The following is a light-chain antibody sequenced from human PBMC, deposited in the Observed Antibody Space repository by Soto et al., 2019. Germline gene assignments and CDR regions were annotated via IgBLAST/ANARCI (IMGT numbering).Light chain of an antibody. CDR2: TSS. CDR3: QQSYSTPPT. J-gene: IGKJ1*01. Sequence: IQMTQSPASLSATVGDRVTISCRASQSIGRNLNWYQQKPGKAPTLLMFTSSNLQSGVPSRFSGSGSGTDFILTISSLQPEDFATYYCQQSYSTPPTFGQGTKVDIK. CDR1: QSIGRN. V-gene: IGKV1-39*01.